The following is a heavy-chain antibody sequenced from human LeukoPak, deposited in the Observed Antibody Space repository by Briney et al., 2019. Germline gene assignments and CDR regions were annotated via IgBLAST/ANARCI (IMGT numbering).Heavy chain of an antibody. J-gene: IGHJ5*02. CDR1: RYTLTGYY. V-gene: IGHV1-2*02. CDR3: ARVSACVRTYRGGNWFDP. Sequence: GASVKVSCMPSRYTLTGYYMHWVRHAPGQGHEWVGGSNPNSGGTNYAQKFQVRVTMTRDTSISTDYMELSRLRSDDTAVYDCARVSACVRTYRGGNWFDPWGQGTLVTVSS. D-gene: IGHD1-1*01. CDR2: SNPNSGGT.